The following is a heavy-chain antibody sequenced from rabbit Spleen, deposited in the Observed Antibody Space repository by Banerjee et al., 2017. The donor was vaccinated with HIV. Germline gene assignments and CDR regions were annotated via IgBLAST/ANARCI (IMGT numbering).Heavy chain of an antibody. CDR2: IYPGSGST. V-gene: IGHV1S40*01. Sequence: QSLEESGGDLVKPGASLTLTCKASGLDFNNNYYMCWVRQAPGKGLEWIACIYPGSGSTYYANWAKGRFTISKTSSTTVTLQMTSLTAADTATYFCARETWGSSGNYGLWGPGTLVTVS. CDR3: ARETWGSSGNYGL. CDR1: GLDFNNNYY. J-gene: IGHJ4*01. D-gene: IGHD1-1*01.